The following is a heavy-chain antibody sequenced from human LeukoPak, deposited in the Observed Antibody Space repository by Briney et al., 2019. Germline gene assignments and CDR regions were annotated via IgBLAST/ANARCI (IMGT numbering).Heavy chain of an antibody. Sequence: TGGSLRLSCAASGFTFSDYYMSWIRQAPGKGLEWVSYISSSGSTIYYADSVKGRFTISRDNAKNSLYLQMNSLRAEDTAVYYCAREGSDYGGNPSAPQPFDYWGQGTLVTVSS. CDR2: ISSSGSTI. CDR1: GFTFSDYY. J-gene: IGHJ4*02. V-gene: IGHV3-11*04. D-gene: IGHD4-23*01. CDR3: AREGSDYGGNPSAPQPFDY.